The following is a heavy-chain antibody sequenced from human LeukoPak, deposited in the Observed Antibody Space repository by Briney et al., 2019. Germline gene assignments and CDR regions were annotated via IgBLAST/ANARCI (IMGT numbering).Heavy chain of an antibody. CDR3: ARVTRQQLDYYYYMDV. V-gene: IGHV4-59*01. D-gene: IGHD6-13*01. CDR2: IYYSGST. J-gene: IGHJ6*03. CDR1: GGSISSYY. Sequence: SETLSLTCTVSGGSISSYYWSWIRQPPGKGLEGIGYIYYSGSTNYNPSLKSRVTISVDTSKNQFSLKLSSVTAADTAVYYCARVTRQQLDYYYYMDVWGKGTTVTVSS.